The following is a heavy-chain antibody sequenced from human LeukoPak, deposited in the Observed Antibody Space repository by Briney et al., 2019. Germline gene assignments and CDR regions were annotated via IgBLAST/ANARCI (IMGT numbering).Heavy chain of an antibody. CDR2: ISPDGTTT. CDR3: ARDMWGTFDY. V-gene: IGHV3-74*01. D-gene: IGHD7-27*01. J-gene: IGHJ4*02. CDR1: GFTFSDFW. Sequence: GGSLRLSCAAPGFTFSDFWMHWVRQAPGKRPAWVSRISPDGTTTNYADSVKGRFTISRDNAKSTLYLQISSVRAEDTAVYYCARDMWGTFDYWGQGTLVTVSS.